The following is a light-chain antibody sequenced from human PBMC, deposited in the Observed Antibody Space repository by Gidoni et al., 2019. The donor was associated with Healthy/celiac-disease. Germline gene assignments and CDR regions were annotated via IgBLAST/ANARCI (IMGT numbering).Light chain of an antibody. V-gene: IGKV1-5*03. CDR3: QQYNSFAWT. CDR2: KAS. J-gene: IGKJ1*01. Sequence: DIQMTQSPSTLSASVGDRVTITCRASQIISSWLAWYQQKPGKAPKLLIYKASSLESGVPSRFSGSGSGTPFTLTISSLQPDDCATYYCQQYNSFAWTFGQGTKVEIK. CDR1: QIISSW.